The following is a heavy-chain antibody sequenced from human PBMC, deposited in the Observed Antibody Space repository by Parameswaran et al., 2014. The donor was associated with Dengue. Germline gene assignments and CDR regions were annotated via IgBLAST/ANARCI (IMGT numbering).Heavy chain of an antibody. CDR2: INHSGST. Sequence: RWIRQPQEGLEWIGEINHSGSTNYNPSLKSRVTISVDTSKNQFSLKLSSVTAADTAVYYCARGLAAAGWGQGTLVTVSS. J-gene: IGHJ4*02. D-gene: IGHD6-13*01. V-gene: IGHV4-34*01. CDR3: ARGLAAAG.